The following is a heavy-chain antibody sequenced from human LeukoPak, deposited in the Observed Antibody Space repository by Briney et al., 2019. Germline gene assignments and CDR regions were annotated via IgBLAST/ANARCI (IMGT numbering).Heavy chain of an antibody. V-gene: IGHV1-69*01. CDR2: IIPIFGTA. CDR3: ARGGPPIDYGVGSWFDP. Sequence: GSSVKVSCKASGGTFSSYAISWVRQAPGQGLEWMGGIIPIFGTANYAQKFQGRVTITADESTSTAYMELSSLRSEDTAVYYCARGGPPIDYGVGSWFDPWGQGTLVTVSS. CDR1: GGTFSSYA. J-gene: IGHJ5*02. D-gene: IGHD4-17*01.